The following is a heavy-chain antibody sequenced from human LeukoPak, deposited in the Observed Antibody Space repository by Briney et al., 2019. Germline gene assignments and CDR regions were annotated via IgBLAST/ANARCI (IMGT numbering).Heavy chain of an antibody. D-gene: IGHD3-22*01. J-gene: IGHJ4*02. CDR3: ARSYYYDSSAYSFDY. V-gene: IGHV1-69*13. Sequence: LVKVSCKASGGTFSSYAISWVRQAPGQGLEWMGGIIPIFGTANYAQKFQGRVTITADESTSTAYMELSSLRSEDTAVYYCARSYYYDSSAYSFDYWGQGTLVTVSS. CDR1: GGTFSSYA. CDR2: IIPIFGTA.